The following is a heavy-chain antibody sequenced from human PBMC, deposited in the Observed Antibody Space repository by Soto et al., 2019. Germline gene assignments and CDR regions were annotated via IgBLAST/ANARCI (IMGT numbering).Heavy chain of an antibody. Sequence: ASVKVSCKASGYTFTSYGIHWVRQAPGQRLEWTGWINAGNGNTKYSEKFQGRVTITRDTSASTAYLELSSLRSEDTAVYYSARDPNDSSASYPQFYYWLDDCREGTSVT. CDR2: INAGNGNT. D-gene: IGHD3-22*01. J-gene: IGHJ6*02. CDR1: GYTFTSYG. V-gene: IGHV1-3*01. CDR3: ARDPNDSSASYPQFYYWLDD.